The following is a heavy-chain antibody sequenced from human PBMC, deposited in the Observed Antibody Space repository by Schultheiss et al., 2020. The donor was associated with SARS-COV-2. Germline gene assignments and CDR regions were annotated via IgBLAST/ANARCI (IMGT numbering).Heavy chain of an antibody. CDR2: IWFDGTDK. J-gene: IGHJ4*02. CDR3: AKDRYCGGGSCYSLGFDY. D-gene: IGHD2-15*01. V-gene: IGHV3-33*06. Sequence: GGSLRLSCVTSGFTFSDYAVLWVRQAPGKGLEWVSVIWFDGTDKDYADSVKGRFTISRDNSKNTVYLQMNSLRAEDTAVYYCAKDRYCGGGSCYSLGFDYWGQGTLVTGSS. CDR1: GFTFSDYA.